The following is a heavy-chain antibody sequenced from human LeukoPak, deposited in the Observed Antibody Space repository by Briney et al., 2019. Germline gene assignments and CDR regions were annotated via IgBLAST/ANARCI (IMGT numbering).Heavy chain of an antibody. J-gene: IGHJ6*04. V-gene: IGHV5-10-1*01. CDR2: IDPSDSYT. CDR1: GYSFTSYW. CDR3: ARLRKQQLPSDHYGMDV. Sequence: GESLKISCKGSGYSFTSYWISWVRQMPGKGLEWMGRIDPSDSYTNYSPSFQGHVTISADKSITTAYLQWSSLKASDTAMYYCARLRKQQLPSDHYGMDVWGKGTTVTVSS. D-gene: IGHD6-13*01.